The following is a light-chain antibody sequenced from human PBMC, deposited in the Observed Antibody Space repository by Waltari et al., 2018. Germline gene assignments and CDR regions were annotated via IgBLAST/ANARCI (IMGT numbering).Light chain of an antibody. V-gene: IGKV1-5*03. J-gene: IGKJ4*01. CDR1: QSVNTW. CDR3: QQYDDYIPLT. Sequence: IQLTQSPSTLSASVGDRVTMTCRASQSVNTWLAWYQQKPGRAPNLLVSKASILQSGVPSRFSGSVSGTEFTLTISSLQPDDFATYYCQQYDDYIPLTFGGGTTVEI. CDR2: KAS.